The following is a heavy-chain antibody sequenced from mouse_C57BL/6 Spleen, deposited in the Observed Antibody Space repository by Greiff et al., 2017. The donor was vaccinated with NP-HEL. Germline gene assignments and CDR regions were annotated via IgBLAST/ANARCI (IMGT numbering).Heavy chain of an antibody. D-gene: IGHD3-2*02. Sequence: QVQLQQPGAELVKPGASVKLSCKASGYTFTSYWMQWVKQRPGQGLEWIGEIDPSDSYTNYNQKFKGKATLTVDTSSSTAYMQLSSLTSEDCAVYYCARWAGGSDDAMDYWGQGTSVTVSS. CDR1: GYTFTSYW. CDR2: IDPSDSYT. CDR3: ARWAGGSDDAMDY. V-gene: IGHV1-50*01. J-gene: IGHJ4*01.